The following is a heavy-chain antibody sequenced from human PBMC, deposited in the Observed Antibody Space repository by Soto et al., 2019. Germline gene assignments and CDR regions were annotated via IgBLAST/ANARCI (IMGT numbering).Heavy chain of an antibody. Sequence: SETLSLTCTVSGGSISSSSYYWGWIRQPPGKGLEWIGSIYYSGSTYYNPSLKSRVTISVDTSKNQFSLKLSSVTAADTAVYYCARHESSYYYDSSGLNWFDPWGQGTLVTSPQ. D-gene: IGHD3-22*01. J-gene: IGHJ5*02. CDR2: IYYSGST. CDR1: GGSISSSSYY. CDR3: ARHESSYYYDSSGLNWFDP. V-gene: IGHV4-39*01.